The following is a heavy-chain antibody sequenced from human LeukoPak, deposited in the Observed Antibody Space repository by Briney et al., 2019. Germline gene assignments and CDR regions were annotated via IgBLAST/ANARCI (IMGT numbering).Heavy chain of an antibody. D-gene: IGHD3-22*01. CDR1: GLTFSSYA. J-gene: IGHJ1*01. V-gene: IGHV3-23*01. Sequence: PGGSLRLSCAASGLTFSSYAMNWVRQAPGKGLEWVSVISGNGGSTYYADSVRGRFTISRDNSKSTLYLQMSNLRAEDTALYYCTGSYYYEYFQHWGQGTLVTVSS. CDR2: ISGNGGST. CDR3: TGSYYYEYFQH.